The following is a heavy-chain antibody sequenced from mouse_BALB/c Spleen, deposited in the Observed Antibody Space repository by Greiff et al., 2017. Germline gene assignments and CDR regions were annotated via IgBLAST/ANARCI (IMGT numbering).Heavy chain of an antibody. CDR3: ARGANWERYYAMDY. Sequence: DVQLVESGGGLVQPGGSLRLSCATSGFTFTDYYMSWVRQPPGKALEWLGFISNKANGYTTEYSASVKGRFTISRDNSQSILYLQMNTLRAEDSATYYGARGANWERYYAMDYWGQGTSVTVSS. J-gene: IGHJ4*01. V-gene: IGHV7-3*02. CDR2: ISNKANGYTT. D-gene: IGHD4-1*01. CDR1: GFTFTDYY.